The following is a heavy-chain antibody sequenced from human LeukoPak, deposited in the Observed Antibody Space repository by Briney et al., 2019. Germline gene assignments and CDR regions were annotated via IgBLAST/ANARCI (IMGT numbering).Heavy chain of an antibody. J-gene: IGHJ6*02. V-gene: IGHV3-30-3*01. Sequence: PGRSLRLSCAASGFTFSSYAMHWVRQAPGKGLEWVAVISYDGSNKYYADSVKGRFTISRDNSKNTLYLQMNSLRAEDTAVYYCARDTESITIFGVAQYYYYGMDVWGQGTTVTVSS. D-gene: IGHD3-3*01. CDR2: ISYDGSNK. CDR3: ARDTESITIFGVAQYYYYGMDV. CDR1: GFTFSSYA.